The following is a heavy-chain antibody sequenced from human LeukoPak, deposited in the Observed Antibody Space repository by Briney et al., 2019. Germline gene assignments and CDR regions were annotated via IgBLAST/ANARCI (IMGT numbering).Heavy chain of an antibody. J-gene: IGHJ4*02. Sequence: PGGSLRLSCAASGFTFNTFNMNWVRQAPGKGLEWVSSITSGGDYIYYADSVKGRFTTSRDDAKNSLSLQLNSLRVEDTAVYYCARGHYDVLAASYKWTPDYWGQGTLVTVSS. V-gene: IGHV3-21*01. CDR2: ITSGGDYI. CDR1: GFTFNTFN. CDR3: ARGHYDVLAASYKWTPDY. D-gene: IGHD3-9*01.